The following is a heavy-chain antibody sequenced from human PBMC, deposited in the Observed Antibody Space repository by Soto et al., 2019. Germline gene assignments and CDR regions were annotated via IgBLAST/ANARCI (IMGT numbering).Heavy chain of an antibody. CDR3: ARARLRAVYAFDF. J-gene: IGHJ3*01. CDR2: IYYNGNT. CDR1: GVSITSGAYY. D-gene: IGHD4-17*01. Sequence: QVQLQESGPGLVKPSQTLSLTCTLSGVSITSGAYYWTWVRQHPGQGLEWIGYIYYNGNTYFSPSLKCRLNISIDTSKNHFSLKLSSVTAADTAMYYCARARLRAVYAFDFWGQGTMVTVSS. V-gene: IGHV4-31*03.